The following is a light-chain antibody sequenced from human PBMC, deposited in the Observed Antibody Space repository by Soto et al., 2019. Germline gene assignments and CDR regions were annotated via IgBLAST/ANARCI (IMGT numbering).Light chain of an antibody. CDR3: QSSDSRLSGEDV. CDR1: SSNIGAGYD. Sequence: QSVLTQPPSVSGAPGQRVTISCTGSSSNIGAGYDVNWYQQLPGTAPKLLIFGDSNRPSGVPDRFSGSKSGTSASLAITGLQAADEADYYCQSSDSRLSGEDVFGTGTQLTVL. V-gene: IGLV1-40*01. CDR2: GDS. J-gene: IGLJ1*01.